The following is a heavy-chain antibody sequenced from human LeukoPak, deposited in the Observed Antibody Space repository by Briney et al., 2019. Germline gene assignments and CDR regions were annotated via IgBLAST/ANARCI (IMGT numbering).Heavy chain of an antibody. CDR3: ATRPPPVGAVPFYF. D-gene: IGHD1-26*01. J-gene: IGHJ4*01. V-gene: IGHV1-2*02. CDR1: GYIFSDRY. Sequence: ASVTVSRTPSGYIFSDRYIYWVRQAPGQGLEWVGWINPKSGGTNYAQKFQGRGTMTSDTSINTVFMEVRRLTADDMAVYYCATRPPPVGAVPFYFWGQGTLVTVSS. CDR2: INPKSGGT.